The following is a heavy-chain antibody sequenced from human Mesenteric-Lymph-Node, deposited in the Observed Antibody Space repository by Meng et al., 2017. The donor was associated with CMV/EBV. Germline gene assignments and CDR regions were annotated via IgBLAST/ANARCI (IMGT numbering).Heavy chain of an antibody. CDR2: IHHSRVT. D-gene: IGHD6-13*01. J-gene: IGHJ4*02. Sequence: GSLRLSCTVSGGSISSSSYYWGWIRQSPGKGLEWIGSIHHSRVTYYSPSLKSRLTISADTSKNQFSLRLSSVTAADTAVYYCANDIGSAGYFDYWGQGKLVTVSS. CDR3: ANDIGSAGYFDY. V-gene: IGHV4-39*07. CDR1: GGSISSSSYY.